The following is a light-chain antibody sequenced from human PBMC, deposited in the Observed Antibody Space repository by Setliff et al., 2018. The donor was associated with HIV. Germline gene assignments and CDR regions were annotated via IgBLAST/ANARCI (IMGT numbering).Light chain of an antibody. J-gene: IGLJ1*01. CDR1: SGDVGRYNL. CDR2: QAS. Sequence: QSALAQHASVSGSPGQSITISCTGTSGDVGRYNLVSWYQQQPGKPPKLMIYQASKRPSGVSNRFSGSKSGNTASLTISGLQAADEADYYCCSNTGSNTYVFGTWTKVTVL. CDR3: CSNTGSNTYV. V-gene: IGLV2-23*01.